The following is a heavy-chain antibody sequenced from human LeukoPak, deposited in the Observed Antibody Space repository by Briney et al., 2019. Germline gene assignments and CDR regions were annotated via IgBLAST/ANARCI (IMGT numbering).Heavy chain of an antibody. V-gene: IGHV3-30*02. J-gene: IGHJ4*02. CDR2: IRYDGGNK. CDR1: GFTFSSYG. CDR3: AKDRITYYYDSSGYTFDY. Sequence: GGSLRLSCAASGFTFSSYGMHWVRQAPGKGLEWVAFIRYDGGNKYYADSVKGRFTISRDNSKNTLYLQMNSLRAEDTAVYYCAKDRITYYYDSSGYTFDYWGQGTLVTVS. D-gene: IGHD3-22*01.